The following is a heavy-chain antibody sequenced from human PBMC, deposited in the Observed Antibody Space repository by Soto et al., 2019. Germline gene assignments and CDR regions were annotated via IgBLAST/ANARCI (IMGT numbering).Heavy chain of an antibody. CDR1: GGSFSGYY. V-gene: IGHV4-34*01. CDR2: INHSGST. D-gene: IGHD3-16*02. J-gene: IGHJ3*02. Sequence: QVQLQQWGAGLLKPSETLSLTCAVYGGSFSGYYWSWIRQPPGKGLEWIGEINHSGSTNYNPSLKSRVTISVDTSKNQFSLKLSSVTAADTAVYYCARGPHYDYIWGSYRQGPAFDIWGQGTMVTVSS. CDR3: ARGPHYDYIWGSYRQGPAFDI.